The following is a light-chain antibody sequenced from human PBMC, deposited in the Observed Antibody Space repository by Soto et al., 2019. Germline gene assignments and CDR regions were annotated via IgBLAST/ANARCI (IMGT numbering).Light chain of an antibody. CDR2: LNSDGSH. V-gene: IGLV4-69*01. Sequence: QLVLTQSPSASASLGASVKLTCTLSSGHSSYAIAWHQQQPDKGPRYLMKLNSDGSHSKGDGIPDRFSGSSSGAERYLTISSLQSEDEADYYCQTWGTGKGVFGGGTKLTVL. CDR1: SGHSSYA. CDR3: QTWGTGKGV. J-gene: IGLJ3*02.